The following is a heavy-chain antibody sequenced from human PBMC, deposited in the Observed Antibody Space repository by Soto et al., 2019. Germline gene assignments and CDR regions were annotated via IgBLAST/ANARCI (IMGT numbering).Heavy chain of an antibody. Sequence: GGSLRLSCVVSVFPFGANAMSWVRQAPGKGLEWVSGLSNNGRRTSYEDSVKGRFNISRDNSENTVYLQMNSLRVEDTAVYYCATEMGATQGPFDNWGKGTLVKVYS. D-gene: IGHD1-26*01. CDR2: LSNNGRRT. CDR1: VFPFGANA. J-gene: IGHJ4*02. CDR3: ATEMGATQGPFDN. V-gene: IGHV3-23*01.